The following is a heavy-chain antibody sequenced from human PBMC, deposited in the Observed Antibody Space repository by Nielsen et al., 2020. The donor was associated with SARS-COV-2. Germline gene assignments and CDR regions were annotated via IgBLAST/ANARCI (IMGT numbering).Heavy chain of an antibody. CDR1: GASRRSYY. D-gene: IGHD2-2*01. V-gene: IGHV4-59*01. J-gene: IGHJ4*02. CDR2: IYYSGST. Sequence: PETLSLTCTVSGASRRSYYWCWIRQSPGKGLEWVGYIYYSGSTKYNPSLVSRVTMSADTSKNQISLKLNSVTDADAAIYYCAIGFDAPLFDSGGQGTLVTVSS. CDR3: AIGFDAPLFDS.